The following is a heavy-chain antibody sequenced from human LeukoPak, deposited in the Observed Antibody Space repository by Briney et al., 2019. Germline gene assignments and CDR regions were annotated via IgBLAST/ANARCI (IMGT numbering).Heavy chain of an antibody. CDR2: ISAYNGNT. CDR1: GYTFTSYG. V-gene: IGHV1-18*03. D-gene: IGHD2-2*01. J-gene: IGHJ4*02. Sequence: ASVKVSCKASGYTFTSYGISWVRQAPGQGLEWMGWISAYNGNTNYAQKLQGRVTMTTDTSTSTAYMELRSLRSDDMAVYYCARDEPQLVPAAPFDYWGQGTLVTVSS. CDR3: ARDEPQLVPAAPFDY.